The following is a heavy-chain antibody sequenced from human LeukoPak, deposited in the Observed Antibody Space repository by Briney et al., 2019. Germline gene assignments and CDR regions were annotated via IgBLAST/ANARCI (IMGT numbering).Heavy chain of an antibody. J-gene: IGHJ6*02. CDR2: INHSGST. CDR1: GGSFSGYY. CDR3: ARGGITMVRGVISGTNYYYGMDV. V-gene: IGHV4-34*01. Sequence: SETLSLTCAVYGGSFSGYYWSWIRQPPGKGLEWIGGINHSGSTNYNPSLKSRVTISVDTSKNQFSLKLSSVTAADTAVYYCARGGITMVRGVISGTNYYYGMDVWGQGTTVTVSS. D-gene: IGHD3-10*01.